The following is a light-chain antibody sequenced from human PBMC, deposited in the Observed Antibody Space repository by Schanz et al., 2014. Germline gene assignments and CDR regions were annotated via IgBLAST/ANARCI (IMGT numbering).Light chain of an antibody. CDR1: SSDVGGYNS. Sequence: QSALTQPRSVSGSPGQSVTISCTGTSSDVGGYNSVSWFQQHPGRAPTLMIYDVSKRPSGVPDRFSGSQSGNTASLTISGLQAEDEADYFCSSYTSTSTLFVFGSGTKLTVL. CDR2: DVS. J-gene: IGLJ1*01. CDR3: SSYTSTSTLFV. V-gene: IGLV2-11*01.